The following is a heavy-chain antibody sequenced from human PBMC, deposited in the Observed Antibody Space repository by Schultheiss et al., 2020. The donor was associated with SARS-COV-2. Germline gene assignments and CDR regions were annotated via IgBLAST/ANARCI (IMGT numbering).Heavy chain of an antibody. CDR1: GGSVSGGSYY. CDR3: ARDGIAAAGTPLYGMDV. V-gene: IGHV4-61*01. D-gene: IGHD6-13*01. J-gene: IGHJ6*02. CDR2: IYSSGST. Sequence: SETLSLTCSVSGGSVSGGSYYWSWIRQSPGRGLEWIGYIYSSGSTNYNPSLKSRVTISVDTSKNQFSLKLSSMTAADTAVYYCARDGIAAAGTPLYGMDVWGQGTTVTVSS.